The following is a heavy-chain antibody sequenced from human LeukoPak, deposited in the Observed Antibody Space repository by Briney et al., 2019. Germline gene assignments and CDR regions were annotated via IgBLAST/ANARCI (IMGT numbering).Heavy chain of an antibody. CDR2: IIPIFDTA. J-gene: IGHJ6*03. D-gene: IGHD6-6*01. Sequence: ASVKVSCKASGGTFSSYAISWVRQAPGQGLEWMGGIIPIFDTANYAQEFQGRVTITTDESTSTAYMELSSLRSEDTAVYYCARGSYSSYPYYYYMDVWGKGTTVTVSS. V-gene: IGHV1-69*05. CDR3: ARGSYSSYPYYYYMDV. CDR1: GGTFSSYA.